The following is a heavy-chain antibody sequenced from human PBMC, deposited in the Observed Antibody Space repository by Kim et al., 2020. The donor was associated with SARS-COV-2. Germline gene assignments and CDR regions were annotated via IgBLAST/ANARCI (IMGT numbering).Heavy chain of an antibody. CDR3: TTGTNY. J-gene: IGHJ4*02. V-gene: IGHV3-7*05. CDR2: MNQDGSVK. Sequence: GGSLRLSCVASGLTFSNYWMNWVRQAPGKGLEWVANMNQDGSVKRYVDSVKGRFTVSRDNAKNSLYLQMNTLGAEDTALYYCTTGTNYWGQGIRVTVPS. CDR1: GLTFSNYW.